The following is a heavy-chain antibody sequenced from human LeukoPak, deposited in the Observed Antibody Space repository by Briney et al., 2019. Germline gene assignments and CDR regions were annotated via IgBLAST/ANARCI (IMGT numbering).Heavy chain of an antibody. D-gene: IGHD5-24*01. J-gene: IGHJ4*02. CDR2: ISYDGSNK. CDR3: AREFGGYNDY. V-gene: IGHV3-30*04. Sequence: PGRSLRLSCVASGFTFSSYAMHWVRQAPDKGLEWVAVISYDGSNKYYADSVKGRFTISRDNSKNTLYLQMNSLRAEDTAVYYCAREFGGYNDYWGQGTLVTVSS. CDR1: GFTFSSYA.